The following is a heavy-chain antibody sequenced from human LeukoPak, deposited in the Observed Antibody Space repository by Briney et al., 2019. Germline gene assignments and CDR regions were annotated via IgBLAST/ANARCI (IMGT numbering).Heavy chain of an antibody. CDR2: IWYDGNNK. CDR3: GKDQEVFSSSVVTH. V-gene: IGHV3-33*03. Sequence: SGGSLRLSCAASGFSFSSYAMHWVRQAPGKGLDWVAVIWYDGNNKYYAESVKGRFTIDRDNSENTLYLQMNSLRADDTAVYYCGKDQEVFSSSVVTHWGQGTLVTVSS. J-gene: IGHJ4*02. D-gene: IGHD3-3*02. CDR1: GFSFSSYA.